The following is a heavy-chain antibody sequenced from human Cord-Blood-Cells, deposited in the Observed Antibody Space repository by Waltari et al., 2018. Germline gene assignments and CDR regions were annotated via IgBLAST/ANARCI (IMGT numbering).Heavy chain of an antibody. Sequence: QVQLVQSGAEVKKPGAAVQVSCKVYGHTITGLFMHFVRQAPGKGLEWMGGFDPEDGETIYAQKFQGRVTMTEDTSTDTAYMELSSLRSEDTAVYYCATDRRIYGSGSYYNYWGQGTLVTVSS. D-gene: IGHD3-10*01. J-gene: IGHJ4*02. CDR1: GHTITGLF. CDR3: ATDRRIYGSGSYYNY. V-gene: IGHV1-24*01. CDR2: FDPEDGET.